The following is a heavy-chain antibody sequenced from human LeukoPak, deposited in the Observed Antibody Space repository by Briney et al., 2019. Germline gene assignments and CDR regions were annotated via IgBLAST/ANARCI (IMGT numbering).Heavy chain of an antibody. CDR3: ARDHVTKGMDV. V-gene: IGHV3-53*01. CDR2: IYSGGST. Sequence: GGSLRLSCAASWFTVSSNYMSWVRQAPGKGLEWVSVIYSGGSTYYADSVKGRFTISRDNSKNTLYLQMNSLRAEDTAVYYCARDHVTKGMDVWGKGTTVTVSS. J-gene: IGHJ6*03. CDR1: WFTVSSNY.